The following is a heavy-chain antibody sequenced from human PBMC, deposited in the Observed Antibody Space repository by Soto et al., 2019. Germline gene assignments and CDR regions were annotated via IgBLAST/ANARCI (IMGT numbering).Heavy chain of an antibody. D-gene: IGHD1-26*01. CDR3: GWGRRTGYAFDF. J-gene: IGHJ3*01. CDR2: ISGSGGST. Sequence: GGSLRLSCAASGFTFSSYAMSWVRQAQGKGLEWVSAISGSGGSTYYADSVEGRFTISRDNSKNTLSLPMNSLRAEVKSVYYGGWGRRTGYAFDFWGQGTMVTVSS. V-gene: IGHV3-23*01. CDR1: GFTFSSYA.